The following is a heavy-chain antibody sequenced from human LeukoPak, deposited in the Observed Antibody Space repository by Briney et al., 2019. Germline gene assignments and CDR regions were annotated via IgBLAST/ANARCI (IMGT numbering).Heavy chain of an antibody. CDR1: GFTFSSYS. Sequence: GGSLRLSCAASGFTFSSYSMNWVRQAPGKGLEWVSSISSSSSYIYYADSVKGRFTISRDNAKNSLYLQMNSLRAEDTAVYYCARGGSSSPRGFQHWGQGTLVTVSS. J-gene: IGHJ1*01. D-gene: IGHD6-6*01. CDR2: ISSSSSYI. V-gene: IGHV3-21*01. CDR3: ARGGSSSPRGFQH.